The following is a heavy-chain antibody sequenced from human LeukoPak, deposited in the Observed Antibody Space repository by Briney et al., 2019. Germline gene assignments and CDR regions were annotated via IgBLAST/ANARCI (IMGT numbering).Heavy chain of an antibody. J-gene: IGHJ4*02. D-gene: IGHD6-19*01. Sequence: PGGSLRLSCAASGFTFDDYAMHWVRQAPGKGLEWVSLISWDGGSTYYADSVKGRFTISRDNSKNSLYLQMNSLRAEDTALYYCAKGIDSSGWYAFDYWGQGTLVTVSS. CDR3: AKGIDSSGWYAFDY. CDR1: GFTFDDYA. V-gene: IGHV3-43D*03. CDR2: ISWDGGST.